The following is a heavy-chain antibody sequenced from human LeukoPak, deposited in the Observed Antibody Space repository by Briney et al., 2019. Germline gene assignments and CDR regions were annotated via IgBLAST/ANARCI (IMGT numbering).Heavy chain of an antibody. V-gene: IGHV4-34*01. D-gene: IGHD3-22*01. J-gene: IGHJ4*02. Sequence: PSETLSLTCAVYGGSFSGYYWSWIRQPPGKGLEWIGEINHSGSTNYNPPLKSRVTISVDTSKNQFSLKLSSVTAADTAVYYCARGLLGDYYDSSGYYPDFDYWGQGTLVTVSS. CDR3: ARGLLGDYYDSSGYYPDFDY. CDR1: GGSFSGYY. CDR2: INHSGST.